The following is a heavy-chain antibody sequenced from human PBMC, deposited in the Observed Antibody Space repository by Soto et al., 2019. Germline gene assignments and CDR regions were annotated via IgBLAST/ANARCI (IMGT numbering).Heavy chain of an antibody. CDR3: ARVVIRGRRMGLFDYFDY. D-gene: IGHD3-16*02. V-gene: IGHV4-31*03. Sequence: PSETLSLTCTVSGGSISSGGYYWSWIRQHPGKGLEWIGYIYYSGSTYYNPSLKSRVTISVDTSKNQFSLKLSSVTAADTAVYYCARVVIRGRRMGLFDYFDYWGQGTLVTVSS. CDR2: IYYSGST. J-gene: IGHJ4*02. CDR1: GGSISSGGYY.